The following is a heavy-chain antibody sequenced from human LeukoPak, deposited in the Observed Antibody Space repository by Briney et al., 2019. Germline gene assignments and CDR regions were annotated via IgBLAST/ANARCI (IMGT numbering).Heavy chain of an antibody. Sequence: PSETLSLTCTVSGSSIGSHYWNWFRQPTGKGLEYIGRIHISGSANYNPSLNNRVTVSLDTSKNQFSLKLTSVTAADTAVYYCARGRDYGDHYFDYWGQGTLVTVSS. J-gene: IGHJ4*02. CDR1: GSSIGSHY. CDR2: IHISGSA. D-gene: IGHD4/OR15-4a*01. V-gene: IGHV4-4*07. CDR3: ARGRDYGDHYFDY.